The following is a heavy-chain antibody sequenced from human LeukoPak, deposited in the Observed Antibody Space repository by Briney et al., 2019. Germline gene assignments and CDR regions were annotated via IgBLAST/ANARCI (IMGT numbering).Heavy chain of an antibody. CDR1: GFTFSREW. J-gene: IGHJ5*02. CDR3: ARSDWFDP. CDR2: ISSDETTT. Sequence: PGGSLRLSCAASGFTFSREWMHWVRQAPGKGLVCVSRISSDETTTVYADSVKGRFTISRDNAKNTLYLQMNSLRAEDTAVYYCARSDWFDPWGQGTLVTVSS. V-gene: IGHV3-74*01.